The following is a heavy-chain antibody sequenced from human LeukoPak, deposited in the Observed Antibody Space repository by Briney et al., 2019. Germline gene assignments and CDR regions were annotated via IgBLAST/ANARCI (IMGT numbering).Heavy chain of an antibody. CDR2: INQDGREK. Sequence: GGSLRLSCAASGFTFSSYWMSWVRQAPGKGLEWVANINQDGREKYYVGSVKGRFTISRDNAKNSLFLQMNSLRAEDTAVYYCATELELGGNFDYWGQGTLVTVSS. J-gene: IGHJ4*02. V-gene: IGHV3-7*01. CDR1: GFTFSSYW. D-gene: IGHD1-7*01. CDR3: ATELELGGNFDY.